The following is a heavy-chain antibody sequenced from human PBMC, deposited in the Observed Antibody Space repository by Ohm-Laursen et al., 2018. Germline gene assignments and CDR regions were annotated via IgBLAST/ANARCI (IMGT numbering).Heavy chain of an antibody. CDR1: GFTLSSYS. V-gene: IGHV3-48*01. D-gene: IGHD3-22*01. CDR3: ARSVSNSGYFRHDAFDL. CDR2: INSVSSHR. J-gene: IGHJ3*01. Sequence: SLRLSCAASGFTLSSYSMNWIRQAPGKGLEWLSYINSVSSHRYEGDSARGRFTMSRDNAKNSVDLQLTSLRVEDTAVCYCARSVSNSGYFRHDAFDLWGQGTMLIVSS.